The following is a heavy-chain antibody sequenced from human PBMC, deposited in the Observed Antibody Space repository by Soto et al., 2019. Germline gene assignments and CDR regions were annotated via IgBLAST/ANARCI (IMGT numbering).Heavy chain of an antibody. J-gene: IGHJ5*02. V-gene: IGHV1-18*01. D-gene: IGHD2-15*01. CDR2: VRGDNGHT. CDR1: GYTFTTHG. Sequence: QVQLVQSGAEVKKPGASVKVSCKASGYTFTTHGISWVRQAPGQGLEWMGWVRGDNGHTNYAQSLQGRVTMTTDTSTNTAYMELRSLRSDDTAVYYGARDLGYCRSGTCYREWFDPWGQGTLVTVSS. CDR3: ARDLGYCRSGTCYREWFDP.